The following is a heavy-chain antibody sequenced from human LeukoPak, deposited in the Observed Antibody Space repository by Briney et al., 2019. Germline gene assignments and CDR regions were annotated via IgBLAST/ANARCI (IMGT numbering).Heavy chain of an antibody. CDR2: ISPYNGNT. CDR1: GYSFTSYG. V-gene: IGHV1-18*01. Sequence: ASVKVSCKASGYSFTSYGISWVRQAPGQGLEWMGWISPYNGNTTYAQKLQGRVTMTTDTSTSTVYMEVRSLRSDDTAVYYCARRAIHLWVTGMDVWGQGTTDTVSS. CDR3: ARRAIHLWVTGMDV. D-gene: IGHD5-18*01. J-gene: IGHJ6*02.